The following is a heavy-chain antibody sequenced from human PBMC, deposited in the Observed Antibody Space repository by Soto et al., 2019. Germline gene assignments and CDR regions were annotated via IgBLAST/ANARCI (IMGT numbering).Heavy chain of an antibody. CDR2: INPNSGGT. V-gene: IGHV1-2*04. J-gene: IGHJ3*02. D-gene: IGHD3-10*01. Sequence: QVQLVQSGAEVKKPGASVKVSCKASGYTFTGYYMHWVRQAPGQGLEWMGWINPNSGGTNYAQKFQGWVTMTRDTSISTAYVELSRLRSDDTAVYYCARDGEDYYGSGSYYIDAFDIWGQGTMVTVSS. CDR1: GYTFTGYY. CDR3: ARDGEDYYGSGSYYIDAFDI.